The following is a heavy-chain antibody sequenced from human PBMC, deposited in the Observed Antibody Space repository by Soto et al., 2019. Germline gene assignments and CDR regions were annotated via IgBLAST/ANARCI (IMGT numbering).Heavy chain of an antibody. Sequence: SETLSLTCAIYDGSFSVYYCIWGRQSPGEGLEWIGEINHSGSTNYNPSLKSRVTMSVDASKNQFSLKLSSVTAADTAVYYCARDSTRRGACDIWGQGTTVTVSS. V-gene: IGHV4-34*01. J-gene: IGHJ3*02. D-gene: IGHD4-4*01. CDR1: DGSFSVYY. CDR3: ARDSTRRGACDI. CDR2: INHSGST.